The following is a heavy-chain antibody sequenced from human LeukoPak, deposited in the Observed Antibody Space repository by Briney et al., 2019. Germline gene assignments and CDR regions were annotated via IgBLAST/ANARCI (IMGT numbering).Heavy chain of an antibody. CDR1: GFTVSSNY. V-gene: IGHV3-53*04. D-gene: IGHD3-22*01. J-gene: IGHJ4*02. CDR2: IYSGGST. CDR3: ARVTYYYDSSGYYPFDY. Sequence: GGSLRLSCAASGFTVSSNYMTWVRQAPGKGLEWVSVIYSGGSTYYADSVKGRFTISRHNSKNTLYLQMNSLRAEDTAVYYCARVTYYYDSSGYYPFDYWGQGTLVTVS.